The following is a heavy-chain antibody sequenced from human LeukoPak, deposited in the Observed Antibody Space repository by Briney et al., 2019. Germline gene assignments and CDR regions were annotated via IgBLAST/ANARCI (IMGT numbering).Heavy chain of an antibody. CDR3: ARHRYYDILTGYYKNNWFDP. J-gene: IGHJ5*02. V-gene: IGHV5-51*01. Sequence: GESLKISCKGSGYSFTSYWIGWVRQMPGKGLEWMGIIYPGDSDTRYSPSFQGQVTISDDKSISTAYLQWSSLKASDTAMYYCARHRYYDILTGYYKNNWFDPWGQGTLVTVSS. D-gene: IGHD3-9*01. CDR2: IYPGDSDT. CDR1: GYSFTSYW.